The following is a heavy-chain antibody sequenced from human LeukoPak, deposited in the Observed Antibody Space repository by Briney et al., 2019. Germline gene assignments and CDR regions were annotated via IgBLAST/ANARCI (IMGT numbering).Heavy chain of an antibody. CDR1: GFTFDDYG. CDR3: ARAWVESTMVRGVTRPFDY. CDR2: INWNGDST. V-gene: IGHV3-20*04. D-gene: IGHD3-10*01. Sequence: GGSLRLSCAASGFTFDDYGMSWVRQAPGKGLEWVSGINWNGDSTAYADSVKGRFTISRDNAKNSLYLQMNSLRAEDTAVYYCARAWVESTMVRGVTRPFDYWGQGTLVTVSS. J-gene: IGHJ4*02.